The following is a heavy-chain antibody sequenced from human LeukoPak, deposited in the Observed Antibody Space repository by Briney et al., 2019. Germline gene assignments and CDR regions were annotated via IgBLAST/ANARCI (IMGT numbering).Heavy chain of an antibody. CDR2: IYYSGTT. Sequence: SETLSLTCTVSGVSISSTSYCWGWLRQPPGKGPEWIARIYYSGTTYSNPSLKSRVNISVDTSKSQFSLTLNSVTAADTAVYYCARGFRGGNFRGYFDDWGQATLVTVSS. V-gene: IGHV4-39*07. D-gene: IGHD4-23*01. CDR3: ARGFRGGNFRGYFDD. J-gene: IGHJ4*02. CDR1: GVSISSTSYC.